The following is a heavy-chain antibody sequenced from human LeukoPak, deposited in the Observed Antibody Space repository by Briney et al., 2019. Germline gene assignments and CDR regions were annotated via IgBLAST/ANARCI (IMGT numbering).Heavy chain of an antibody. CDR1: GFTFSSYE. J-gene: IGHJ4*02. D-gene: IGHD3-9*01. CDR2: ISSSGSTI. CDR3: AKQYDILTGYYNRALDY. Sequence: GGSLRLSCAASGFTFSSYEMNWVRQAPGKGLEWVSYISSSGSTIYYADSVKGRFTISRDNAKNSLYLQMNSLRAEDTAVYYCAKQYDILTGYYNRALDYWGQGTLVTVSS. V-gene: IGHV3-48*03.